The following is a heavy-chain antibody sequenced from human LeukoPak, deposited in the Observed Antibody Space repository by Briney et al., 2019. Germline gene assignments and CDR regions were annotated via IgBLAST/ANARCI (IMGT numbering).Heavy chain of an antibody. V-gene: IGHV1-2*02. CDR2: INANSGGT. CDR3: ARDRYCSSTSCSPDYMDV. J-gene: IGHJ6*03. Sequence: ASVKVSCKASGYTFTGYYMHWVRQAPGQGLEWMGWINANSGGTNYAQKFQGRVTMTRDTSISTAYMELSRLRSDDTAVYYCARDRYCSSTSCSPDYMDVWGKGTTVTVSS. D-gene: IGHD2-2*01. CDR1: GYTFTGYY.